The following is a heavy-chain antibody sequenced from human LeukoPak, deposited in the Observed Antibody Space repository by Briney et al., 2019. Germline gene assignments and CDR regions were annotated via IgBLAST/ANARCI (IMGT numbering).Heavy chain of an antibody. D-gene: IGHD6-13*01. CDR1: GFTFSSYW. Sequence: GGSLRLSCAASGFTFSSYWMHWVRQAPGKGLVWVSRINSDGSSTSYADSVKGRFTISRDNAKNTLYLQMNSLRAEDTAVYYCAREGSSSSWYRYNWFDPWGQGTLVTVSS. J-gene: IGHJ5*02. V-gene: IGHV3-74*01. CDR2: INSDGSST. CDR3: AREGSSSSWYRYNWFDP.